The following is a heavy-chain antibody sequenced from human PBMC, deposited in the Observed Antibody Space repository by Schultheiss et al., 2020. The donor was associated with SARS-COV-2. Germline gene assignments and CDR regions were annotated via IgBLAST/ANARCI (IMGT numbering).Heavy chain of an antibody. CDR1: GGSFSGNY. CDR2: IHYSGST. V-gene: IGHV4-34*01. D-gene: IGHD2-2*01. J-gene: IGHJ5*02. CDR3: ARGHLRYCSSTSCYYKADNWFDP. Sequence: SQTLSLTCAVHGGSFSGNYWSWIRQAPGKGLEWIGEIHYSGSTNYNLSLKSRVTISVDTSKSQFSLNVSSVTAADTAVYYCARGHLRYCSSTSCYYKADNWFDPWGQGTLVTVSS.